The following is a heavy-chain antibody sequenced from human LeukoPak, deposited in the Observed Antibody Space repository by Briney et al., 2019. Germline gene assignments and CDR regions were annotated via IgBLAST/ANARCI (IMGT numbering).Heavy chain of an antibody. J-gene: IGHJ3*02. V-gene: IGHV3-15*01. CDR3: ARENDYVWGSSHHDAFDI. D-gene: IGHD3-16*01. CDR2: IKKKDDGGTT. CDR1: GFTFSNTW. Sequence: GGSLRLSCAASGFTFSNTWMSWVRQAPGKGLEWVGRIKKKDDGGTTDYAAPVKGRFIISRDDSKNTLYLQMNSLKTEDTGVYYCARENDYVWGSSHHDAFDIWGQGTMVTVSS.